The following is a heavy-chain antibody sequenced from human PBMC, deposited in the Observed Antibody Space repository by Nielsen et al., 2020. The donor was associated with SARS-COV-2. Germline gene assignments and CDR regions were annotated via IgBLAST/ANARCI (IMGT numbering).Heavy chain of an antibody. CDR3: ATWGTYGDLDAFHF. CDR2: ISSSGSKT. CDR1: GFTFSKFA. Sequence: GESLKISCVASGFTFSKFAMSWVRQAPGKGLEWVSGISSSGSKTHDADSAKGRFIISRDNSKNTLYLQMNSLRAEDTAVYYCATWGTYGDLDAFHFWGQGTMVTVSS. J-gene: IGHJ3*01. D-gene: IGHD4-17*01. V-gene: IGHV3-23*01.